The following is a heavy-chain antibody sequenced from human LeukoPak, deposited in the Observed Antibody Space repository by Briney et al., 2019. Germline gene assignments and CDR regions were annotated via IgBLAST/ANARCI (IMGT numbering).Heavy chain of an antibody. CDR1: GGTFGSYA. CDR2: IIPIFGTA. V-gene: IGHV1-69*05. CDR3: ARLIAAAGIGNYYYYMDV. Sequence: GASVKVSCKASGGTFGSYAISWVRQAPGQGLEWMGGIIPIFGTANYAQKFQGRVTITTDESTSTAYMELSSLRSEDTAVYYCARLIAAAGIGNYYYYMDVWGKGTTVTVSS. J-gene: IGHJ6*03. D-gene: IGHD6-13*01.